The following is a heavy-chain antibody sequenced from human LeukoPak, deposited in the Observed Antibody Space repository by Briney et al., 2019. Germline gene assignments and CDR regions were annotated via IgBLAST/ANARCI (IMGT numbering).Heavy chain of an antibody. J-gene: IGHJ1*01. V-gene: IGHV3-23*01. CDR2: ISGSGVTT. Sequence: GGSLRLSCIASGFTFSSYAMGWVRQAPGKGLDWVSAISGSGVTTHYAGSVQGRFSISRDNSKNTLYLQMNSLRVEDTALYYCVKKAVVGATSPYSDFQDWGQGTLVTVSS. CDR1: GFTFSSYA. CDR3: VKKAVVGATSPYSDFQD. D-gene: IGHD1-26*01.